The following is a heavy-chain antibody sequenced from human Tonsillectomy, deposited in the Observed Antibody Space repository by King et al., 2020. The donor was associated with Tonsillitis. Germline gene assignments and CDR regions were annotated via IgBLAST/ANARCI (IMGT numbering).Heavy chain of an antibody. CDR3: TSRGYDYVWGSYPGY. V-gene: IGHV3-15*01. CDR1: GFTFSNAW. D-gene: IGHD3-16*01. Sequence: VQLVESGGGLVKPGGSLRLSCAASGFTFSNAWMSWVRQAPGKGLGWVGRIKSKTDGGTTDYGAPVKGRFTISRDDSKNTLSLQMNSLKTEDTGVYYCTSRGYDYVWGSYPGYWGQGTLVSVSS. J-gene: IGHJ4*02. CDR2: IKSKTDGGTT.